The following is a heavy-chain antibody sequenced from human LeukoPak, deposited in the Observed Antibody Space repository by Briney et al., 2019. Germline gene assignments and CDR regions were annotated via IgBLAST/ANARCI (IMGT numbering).Heavy chain of an antibody. CDR3: AREGYSYGFDY. J-gene: IGHJ4*02. D-gene: IGHD5-18*01. Sequence: SVKVSCTASGGTFSSYGISWVREAPGQGLEWMGGIIPIFGTANYAQKFQGRVTITADKSTSTAYMELSSLRSEDTAVYYCAREGYSYGFDYWGQGTLVTVSS. CDR2: IIPIFGTA. V-gene: IGHV1-69*06. CDR1: GGTFSSYG.